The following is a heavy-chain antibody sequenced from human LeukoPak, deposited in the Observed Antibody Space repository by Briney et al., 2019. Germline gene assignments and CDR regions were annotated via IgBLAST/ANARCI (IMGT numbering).Heavy chain of an antibody. CDR2: INPNSGGT. D-gene: IGHD3-22*01. CDR1: GYTFTGYY. Sequence: ASVKVSCKASGYTFTGYYMHWVRQAPGQGLEWMGWINPNSGGTNYAQKFQGRVTMTRDTSIRTAYMELSRLRSDDTAVYYCARDSDHYDSSDFDYWGQGTLVTVSS. CDR3: ARDSDHYDSSDFDY. J-gene: IGHJ4*02. V-gene: IGHV1-2*02.